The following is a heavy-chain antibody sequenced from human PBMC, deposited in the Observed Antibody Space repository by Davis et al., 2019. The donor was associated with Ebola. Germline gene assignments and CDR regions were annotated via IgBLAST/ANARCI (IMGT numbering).Heavy chain of an antibody. Sequence: GESLKISCAASGFTFSDYYMSWIRQAPGKGLEWVSYISSSGSTIYYADSVKGRFTISRDNAKNSLYLQMNSLRAEDTAVYYCARDRYSSGWLPDWGQGTLVTVSS. CDR3: ARDRYSSGWLPD. D-gene: IGHD6-19*01. CDR1: GFTFSDYY. J-gene: IGHJ1*01. CDR2: ISSSGSTI. V-gene: IGHV3-11*01.